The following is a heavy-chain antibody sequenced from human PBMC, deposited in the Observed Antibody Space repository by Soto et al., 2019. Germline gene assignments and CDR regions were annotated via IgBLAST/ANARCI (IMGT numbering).Heavy chain of an antibody. J-gene: IGHJ4*02. D-gene: IGHD2-8*01. V-gene: IGHV1-24*01. CDR1: GYTLAELS. CDR2: FNPEDGET. Sequence: ASVKVSCKVSGYTLAELSMHWVRQAPGKGLEWMGGFNPEDGETIYSQKFQGRVTMTADTSTDTAYMELSSLRSEDTALYYCARDFRDIVLMVYAISHEYYFDYWGQGTLVTVSS. CDR3: ARDFRDIVLMVYAISHEYYFDY.